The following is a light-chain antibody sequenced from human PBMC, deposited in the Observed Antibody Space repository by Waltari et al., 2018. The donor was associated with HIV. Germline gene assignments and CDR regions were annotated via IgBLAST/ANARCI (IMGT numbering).Light chain of an antibody. Sequence: QSALTQPASISGSPGQSVTISCTGINSDLQLYDSVSWYQQLPAKAPHLIIFELSVRPSGISHRFSGSMSGNTASLTISGLQAEDEADYYCSSYTVRNTLIFGGGTKLTVL. CDR2: ELS. V-gene: IGLV2-14*03. CDR1: NSDLQLYDS. J-gene: IGLJ2*01. CDR3: SSYTVRNTLI.